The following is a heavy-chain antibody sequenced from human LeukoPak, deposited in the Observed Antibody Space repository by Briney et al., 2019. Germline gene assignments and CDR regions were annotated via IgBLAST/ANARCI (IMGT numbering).Heavy chain of an antibody. D-gene: IGHD3-10*01. J-gene: IGHJ4*02. CDR2: IRYDGSNK. CDR3: AKEKLWFGEFYYFDY. CDR1: GFTLSSYG. Sequence: GGSLRLSCAASGFTLSSYGMHWVRQAPGKGLEWVAFIRYDGSNKYYADSVKGRFTISRDNSKNTLYLQMNSLRAEDTAVYYCAKEKLWFGEFYYFDYWGQGTLVTVSS. V-gene: IGHV3-30*02.